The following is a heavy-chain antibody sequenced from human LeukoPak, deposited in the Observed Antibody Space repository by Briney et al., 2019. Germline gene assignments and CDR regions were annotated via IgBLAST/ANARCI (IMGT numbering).Heavy chain of an antibody. CDR2: INPVGGST. Sequence: GASVKVSCKASGYTFPNYYMHWVRQAPGQGLEWMGIINPVGGSTTYAHNFQGRVTVTRDTSTNTVYMDLSSLRSEDTAVYYCARAYSNYPHFDYWGQGTLVTVSS. CDR1: GYTFPNYY. CDR3: ARAYSNYPHFDY. V-gene: IGHV1-46*01. D-gene: IGHD4-11*01. J-gene: IGHJ4*02.